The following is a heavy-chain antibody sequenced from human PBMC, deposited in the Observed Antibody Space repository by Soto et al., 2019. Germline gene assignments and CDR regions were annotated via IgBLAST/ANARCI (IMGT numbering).Heavy chain of an antibody. Sequence: GGSLRLSCAASGFTVSSNYMSWVRQAPGKGLEWVSVIYSGGSTYYADSVKGRFTISRDNSKNTLYLQMNSLRAEDTAVYYCAREDCTLCYAFDIWGQGTMVTVSS. CDR1: GFTVSSNY. CDR2: IYSGGST. CDR3: AREDCTLCYAFDI. D-gene: IGHD2-8*01. V-gene: IGHV3-53*01. J-gene: IGHJ3*02.